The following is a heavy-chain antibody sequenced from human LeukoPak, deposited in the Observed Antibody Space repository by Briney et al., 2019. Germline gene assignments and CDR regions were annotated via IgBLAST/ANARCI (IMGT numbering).Heavy chain of an antibody. CDR1: GFTFVDYP. D-gene: IGHD3-22*01. V-gene: IGHV3-9*01. CDR2: ISWNSGSI. CDR3: AKANYYDSSGYYYYFDY. J-gene: IGHJ4*02. Sequence: GGSLRLSCEPSGFTFVDYPMHWVRQAQGKGLEWVSGISWNSGSIGYADSVKGRFTISRDNAKNSLYLQMNSLRAEDTALYYCAKANYYDSSGYYYYFDYWGQGTLVTVSS.